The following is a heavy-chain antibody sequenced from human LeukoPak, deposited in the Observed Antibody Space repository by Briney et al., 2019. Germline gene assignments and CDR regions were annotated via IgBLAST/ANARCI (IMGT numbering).Heavy chain of an antibody. CDR1: GFTFSSYA. Sequence: GGSLRLSCAASGFTFSSYAMHWVRQAPGKGLEYVSAISSNGGSTYYANSVKGRFTISRDNSKNTLYLQMGSLRAEDMAVYYCARARYSSGWYVDYWGQGTLVTVSS. J-gene: IGHJ4*02. V-gene: IGHV3-64*01. D-gene: IGHD6-19*01. CDR2: ISSNGGST. CDR3: ARARYSSGWYVDY.